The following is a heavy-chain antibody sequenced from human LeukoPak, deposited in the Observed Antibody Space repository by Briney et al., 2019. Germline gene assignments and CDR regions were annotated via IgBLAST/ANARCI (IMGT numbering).Heavy chain of an antibody. CDR2: INPNSGGT. J-gene: IGHJ4*02. CDR3: ALHYDILTGYYSYFDY. Sequence: ASVKVSCKASGYTFTSYYMHWVRQAPGQGLEWMGWINPNSGGTNYAQKFQGRVTMTRDTSISTAYMELSRLRSDDTAVCYCALHYDILTGYYSYFDYWGQGTLVTVSS. CDR1: GYTFTSYY. D-gene: IGHD3-9*01. V-gene: IGHV1-2*02.